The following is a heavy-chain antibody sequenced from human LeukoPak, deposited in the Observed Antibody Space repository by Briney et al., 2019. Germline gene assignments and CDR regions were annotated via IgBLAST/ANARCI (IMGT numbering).Heavy chain of an antibody. CDR3: ARATDPGIAAAGDY. V-gene: IGHV3-7*04. Sequence: GGSLRLSCAASGFTFSSYWMSWVRXAPGKXLEWVANIKEDGSEKYYVDSVKGRFTISRDNAKNSLYLQMNSLRAEDTAVYYCARATDPGIAAAGDYWGQGTLVTVSS. D-gene: IGHD6-13*01. CDR2: IKEDGSEK. J-gene: IGHJ4*02. CDR1: GFTFSSYW.